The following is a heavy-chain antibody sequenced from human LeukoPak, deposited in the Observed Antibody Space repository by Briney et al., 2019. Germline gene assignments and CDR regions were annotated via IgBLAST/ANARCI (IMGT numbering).Heavy chain of an antibody. CDR3: AKDWNYDSRGLNYFDY. D-gene: IGHD3-22*01. J-gene: IGHJ4*02. CDR2: ISPSGSST. Sequence: SGGSLRLSCAASGFSFSSYAMNWVRQAPGKGLEWVSGISPSGSSTNYADSVQGRFTVFRDNSKDMLYLQMNSLRAEDTAMYYCAKDWNYDSRGLNYFDYWGQGALVTVSS. V-gene: IGHV3-23*01. CDR1: GFSFSSYA.